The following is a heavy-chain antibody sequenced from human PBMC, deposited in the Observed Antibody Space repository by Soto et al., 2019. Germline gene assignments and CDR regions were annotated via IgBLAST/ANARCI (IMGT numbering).Heavy chain of an antibody. J-gene: IGHJ5*02. CDR2: INPNNGNT. V-gene: IGHV1-8*01. CDR1: GYTFTSYD. CDR3: ARTSSATRGGFDP. D-gene: IGHD3-10*01. Sequence: VQLVQSGAEVKKSGASVKVSCKASGYTFTSYDINWVRQATGQGLEWMGWINPNNGNTGYAQKFQGRVTMTRDTSINTAYMELSSLRSEDTAVYFCARTSSATRGGFDPWGQGTLVTVSS.